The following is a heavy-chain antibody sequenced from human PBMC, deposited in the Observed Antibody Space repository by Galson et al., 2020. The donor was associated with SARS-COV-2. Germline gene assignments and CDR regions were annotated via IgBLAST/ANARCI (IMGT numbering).Heavy chain of an antibody. J-gene: IGHJ3*02. CDR1: GFTFSSYA. Sequence: GGSLRLSCAASGFTFSSYAMSWVRQTPGKGLEWVSAISGSGGSTYYADSVKGRFTISRDNSKNTLYLQMNSLRAEDTAVYYCAKVGDLAPGAFDIWGQGTMVTVSS. D-gene: IGHD3-10*01. CDR3: AKVGDLAPGAFDI. CDR2: ISGSGGST. V-gene: IGHV3-23*01.